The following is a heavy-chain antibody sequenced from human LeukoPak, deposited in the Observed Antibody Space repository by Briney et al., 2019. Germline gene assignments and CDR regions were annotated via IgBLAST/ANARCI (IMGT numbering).Heavy chain of an antibody. V-gene: IGHV3-7*01. Sequence: GGSLRLSCVGSGFTFSSSWMSWVHQAPGKGLEWVANIKKDGSEKNYVDSVKGRFIISRDNAKNSMYLQMNSLRDDDTAVYYCARDPGFDSSSWGQGTLVTVSS. CDR1: GFTFSSSW. CDR2: IKKDGSEK. J-gene: IGHJ4*02. CDR3: ARDPGFDSSS. D-gene: IGHD4-11*01.